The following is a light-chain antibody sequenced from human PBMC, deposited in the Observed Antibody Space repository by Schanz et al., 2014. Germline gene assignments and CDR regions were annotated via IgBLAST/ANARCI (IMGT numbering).Light chain of an antibody. Sequence: QSALTQPASVSGSPGQSITISCTGTSSDVGSYNLVSWYQHHPGKAPKLMIYEGSKRPPGVFNRFSGSGSGNTASLSISWVPEEHEDYYYCCSYAGRPWVFGGGTKLTVL. CDR1: SSDVGSYNL. CDR3: CSYAGRPWV. J-gene: IGLJ3*02. V-gene: IGLV2-23*01. CDR2: EGS.